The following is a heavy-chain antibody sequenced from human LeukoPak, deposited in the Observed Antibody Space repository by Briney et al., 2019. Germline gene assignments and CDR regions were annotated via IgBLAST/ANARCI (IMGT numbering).Heavy chain of an antibody. CDR1: GFTVSSNY. D-gene: IGHD6-13*01. V-gene: IGHV3-66*01. Sequence: GGSLRLSCAASGFTVSSNYMSWVRQAPGKGLEWVSVIYSGGSTYYADSVKGRFTISRGNSKNTLYLQMNSLRAEDTAVYYCARDINSSWYGSDYWGQGTLVTVSS. CDR3: ARDINSSWYGSDY. CDR2: IYSGGST. J-gene: IGHJ4*02.